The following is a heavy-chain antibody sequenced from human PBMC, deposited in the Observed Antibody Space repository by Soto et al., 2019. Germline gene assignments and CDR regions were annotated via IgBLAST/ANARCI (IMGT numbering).Heavy chain of an antibody. D-gene: IGHD6-25*01. CDR3: ASRGGDY. CDR1: GFTFITYS. V-gene: IGHV3-48*02. CDR2: ISATSGRSSTM. Sequence: GSLRFACVASGFTFITYSMNCFRQPPGKGLEWVSYISATSGRSSTMYYADSVTGRFTISRDDAKNSLYLHMNSLRDEDTAVYYCASRGGDYWGQGTLVTVSS. J-gene: IGHJ4*02.